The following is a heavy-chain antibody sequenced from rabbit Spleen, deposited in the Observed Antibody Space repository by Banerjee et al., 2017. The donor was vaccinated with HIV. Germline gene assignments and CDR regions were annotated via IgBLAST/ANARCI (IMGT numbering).Heavy chain of an antibody. CDR3: ARTGSSWSLNL. V-gene: IGHV1S29*01. D-gene: IGHD8-1*01. CDR1: GFSLSSNE. CDR2: ISTFGIA. Sequence: QQQLKETGGGLVQPGGSLTLSCKASGFSLSSNELNWVRQAPGKGLEYIGWISTFGIAYYANWVNGRFTISSDNAQNTVGLQLNSLTAADTATYFCARTGSSWSLNLWGPGTLV. J-gene: IGHJ4*01.